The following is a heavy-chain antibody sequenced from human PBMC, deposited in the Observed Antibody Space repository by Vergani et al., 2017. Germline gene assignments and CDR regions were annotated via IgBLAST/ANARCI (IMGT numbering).Heavy chain of an antibody. V-gene: IGHV4-59*01. CDR1: GGPISSYY. CDR2: IYYTGST. CDR3: ARGWVSGWYGELGY. Sequence: QVQLQESGPGLVKPSETLSLTCTVSGGPISSYYWTWIRQPPGKGLEWIGNIYYTGSTNYNPSLQSRVTMSVDTSNNQFSLRLSSVTAADTAVYYCARGWVSGWYGELGYWGQGTLVTVSS. D-gene: IGHD6-19*01. J-gene: IGHJ4*02.